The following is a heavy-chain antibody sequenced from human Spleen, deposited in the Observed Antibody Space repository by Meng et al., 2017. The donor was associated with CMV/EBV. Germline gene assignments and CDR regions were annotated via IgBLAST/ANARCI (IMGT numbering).Heavy chain of an antibody. CDR2: IRYGGSDK. J-gene: IGHJ4*02. D-gene: IGHD4-17*01. CDR1: GFTFSSYG. V-gene: IGHV3-30*02. CDR3: ARGRKFGDPSGLCLDY. Sequence: GESLKISCAASGFTFSSYGMHWVRQAPGKGLEWVAFIRYGGSDKYYADSVKGRFTISRDNSKNTLYLQMNSLRAEDTAVYFCARGRKFGDPSGLCLDYWGQGTVVTVS.